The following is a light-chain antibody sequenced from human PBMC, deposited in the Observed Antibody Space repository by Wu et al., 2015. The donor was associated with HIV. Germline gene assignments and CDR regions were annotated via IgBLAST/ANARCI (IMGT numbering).Light chain of an antibody. J-gene: IGKJ1*01. V-gene: IGKV1-8*01. CDR3: LQYYNYPRS. Sequence: IQMTQSPSSLSASTGDRVTITCRANESVSSSLAWYQQKPGEAPKLLIFASSTLQSGVPSRFSGSGSGTEFILTITCLQSEDFASYYCLQYYNYPRSFGQGTRVEIK. CDR2: ASS. CDR1: ESVSSS.